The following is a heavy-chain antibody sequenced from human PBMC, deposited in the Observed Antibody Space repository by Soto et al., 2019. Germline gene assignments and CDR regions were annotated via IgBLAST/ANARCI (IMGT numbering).Heavy chain of an antibody. D-gene: IGHD3-10*01. CDR1: GASISNYY. V-gene: IGHV4-59*01. CDR2: VSNSGTS. Sequence: PSETLSLTCTVSGASISNYYWNWIRQSPGKRLEWIGYVSNSGTSSYNPSLKSRVTISVDTSKNQLSLKLTSLTAADTAVYYCASYASGTYTFFEQWGRGTLVTVSS. CDR3: ASYASGTYTFFEQ. J-gene: IGHJ4*02.